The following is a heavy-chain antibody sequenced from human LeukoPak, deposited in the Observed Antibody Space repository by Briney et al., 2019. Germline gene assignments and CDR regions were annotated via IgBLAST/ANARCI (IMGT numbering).Heavy chain of an antibody. J-gene: IGHJ4*02. Sequence: GRSLRLSCAASGFTFSRYSMNWVRQAPGKGLEWVSSITSASTYINYADSVKGRFTISRDNAENSLYLQMNSLRAEDTAVYYCARESDTSCCLWGQGTLVTVSS. CDR3: ARESDTSCCL. CDR2: ITSASTYI. CDR1: GFTFSRYS. D-gene: IGHD2-2*01. V-gene: IGHV3-21*01.